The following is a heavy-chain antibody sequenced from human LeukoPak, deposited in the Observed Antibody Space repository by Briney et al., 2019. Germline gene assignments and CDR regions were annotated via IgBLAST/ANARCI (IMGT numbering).Heavy chain of an antibody. CDR1: GGSISSYY. J-gene: IGHJ3*02. V-gene: IGHV4-59*01. CDR2: LSKSGNT. Sequence: PSETLSLTCTVSGGSISSYYWSWIQLPPGKGLEWIGYLSKSGNTNYSPSLKSRVTIFGDTSKNQFFLKLSSVTAADTAVYYCARARYVNSFYAFDIWGQGTLVTVSS. CDR3: ARARYVNSFYAFDI. D-gene: IGHD3-9*01.